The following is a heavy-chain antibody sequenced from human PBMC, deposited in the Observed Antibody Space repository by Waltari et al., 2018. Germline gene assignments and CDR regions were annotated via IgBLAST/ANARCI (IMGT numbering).Heavy chain of an antibody. CDR2: IYTSGST. Sequence: QVQLQESGPGLVKPSQTLSLTCTVSGGSISSGSYYWRWIRQPAGKGLEWIGRIYTSGSTNYNPSLKSRVTISVDTSKNQFSLKLSSVTAADTAVYYCARGYGYYDSSGYYSAFDIWGQGTMVTVSS. CDR1: GGSISSGSYY. D-gene: IGHD3-22*01. CDR3: ARGYGYYDSSGYYSAFDI. V-gene: IGHV4-61*02. J-gene: IGHJ3*02.